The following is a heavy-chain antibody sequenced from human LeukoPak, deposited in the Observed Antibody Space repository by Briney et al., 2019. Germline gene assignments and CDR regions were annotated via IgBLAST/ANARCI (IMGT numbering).Heavy chain of an antibody. D-gene: IGHD4-17*01. CDR1: RFTFSSYA. CDR3: AKDPDDYGDYRFDY. Sequence: GGSLRLSCAASRFTFSSYAMSWVRQAPGKGLEWVSAISGSGGSTYYADSVKGRFTISRDNSKNTLYLQMNSLRAEDTAVYYCAKDPDDYGDYRFDYWGQGTLVTVSS. J-gene: IGHJ4*02. V-gene: IGHV3-23*01. CDR2: ISGSGGST.